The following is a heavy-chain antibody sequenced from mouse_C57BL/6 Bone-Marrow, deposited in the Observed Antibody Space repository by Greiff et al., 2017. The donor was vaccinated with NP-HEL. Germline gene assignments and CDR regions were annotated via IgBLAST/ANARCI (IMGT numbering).Heavy chain of an antibody. CDR3: ARNDYDGRFAY. Sequence: EVQRVESEGGLVQPGSSMKLSCTASGFTFSDYYMAWVRQVPEKGLEWVANINYDGSSTYYLDSLKSRFIISRDNAKNILYLQMSSLKSEDTATYYCARNDYDGRFAYWGQGTLVTVSA. CDR2: INYDGSST. J-gene: IGHJ3*01. V-gene: IGHV5-16*01. D-gene: IGHD2-4*01. CDR1: GFTFSDYY.